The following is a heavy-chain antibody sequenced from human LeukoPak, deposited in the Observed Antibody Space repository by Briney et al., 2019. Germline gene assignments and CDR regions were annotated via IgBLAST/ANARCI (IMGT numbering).Heavy chain of an antibody. CDR3: ASQVTIFGVVITPHYYYMDV. Sequence: SVKVSCKASGGTFSSYAISWVRQAPGQGLEWMGAIIPIFGTANYAQKFQGRVTITADESTSTAYMELSSLRSEDTAVYYCASQVTIFGVVITPHYYYMDVWGKGTTVTVSS. CDR1: GGTFSSYA. D-gene: IGHD3-3*01. CDR2: IIPIFGTA. J-gene: IGHJ6*03. V-gene: IGHV1-69*13.